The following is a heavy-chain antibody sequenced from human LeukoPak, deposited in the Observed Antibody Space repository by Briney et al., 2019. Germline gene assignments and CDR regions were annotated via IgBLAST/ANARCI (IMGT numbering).Heavy chain of an antibody. D-gene: IGHD3-22*01. CDR1: GFTFSSYE. V-gene: IGHV3-48*03. CDR3: ARVPSYYYDSSGYYYTN. CDR2: ISSSGSTI. J-gene: IGHJ4*02. Sequence: GSLRLSCAASGFTFSSYEMNWVRQAPGKGLEWVSYISSSGSTIYYADSVKGRFTISRDNAKNSLYLQMNSLRAEDTAVYYCARVPSYYYDSSGYYYTNWGQGTLVTVSS.